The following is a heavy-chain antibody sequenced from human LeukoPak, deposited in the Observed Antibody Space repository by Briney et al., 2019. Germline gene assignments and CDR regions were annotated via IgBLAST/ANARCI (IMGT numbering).Heavy chain of an antibody. CDR1: GGTFSSYA. V-gene: IGHV1-69*04. Sequence: ASVKVSCKASGGTFSSYAISWVRQAPGQGLEWMGRIIPILGIANYAQKFQGRVTITADKSTSTAYMELNSLRSEDTAVYYCARSGNSFYYYGMDVWGQGTTVTVSS. CDR2: IIPILGIA. J-gene: IGHJ6*02. CDR3: ARSGNSFYYYGMDV. D-gene: IGHD4-23*01.